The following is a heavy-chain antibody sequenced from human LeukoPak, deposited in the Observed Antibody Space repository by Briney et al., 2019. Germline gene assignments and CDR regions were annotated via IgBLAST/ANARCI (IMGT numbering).Heavy chain of an antibody. CDR1: GFSFSKHG. Sequence: GGSLRLSCEGSGFSFSKHGLNWVRQAPGKGLEWVSSISGSGTYIYYADALKGRFTISRDNAKNSLYLQMNSLRAEDTAVYYCARVRYFDWSGPFDYWGQGTLVTVSS. D-gene: IGHD3-9*01. CDR2: ISGSGTYI. J-gene: IGHJ4*02. CDR3: ARVRYFDWSGPFDY. V-gene: IGHV3-21*04.